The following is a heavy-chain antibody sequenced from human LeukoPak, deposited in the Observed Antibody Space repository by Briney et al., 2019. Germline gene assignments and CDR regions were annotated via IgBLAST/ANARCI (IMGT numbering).Heavy chain of an antibody. Sequence: PSETLSLTCTVSGGSISSSTYYWGWIRQPPGKWLEWIGTIYYSGGTYSSPSLKSRFTISVDTSKNQFSLKLSSVTAADTAVYYCVRHLLYGDSPHFDYWGQGPLVTVSS. CDR2: IYYSGGT. V-gene: IGHV4-39*01. CDR1: GGSISSSTYY. D-gene: IGHD4-17*01. J-gene: IGHJ4*02. CDR3: VRHLLYGDSPHFDY.